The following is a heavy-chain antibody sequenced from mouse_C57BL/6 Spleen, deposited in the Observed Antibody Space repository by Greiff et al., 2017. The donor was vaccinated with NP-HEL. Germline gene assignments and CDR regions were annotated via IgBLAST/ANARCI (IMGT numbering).Heavy chain of an antibody. CDR2: IDPENGDT. Sequence: EVKLQQSGAELVRPGASVKLSCTASGFNIKDDYMHWVKQRPEQGLEWIGWIDPENGDTEYASKFQGQATITADTSSNTAYLQLSSLTSEDTAVYYCTTGLHGSSPLYAMDYWGQGTSVTVSS. D-gene: IGHD1-1*01. V-gene: IGHV14-4*01. J-gene: IGHJ4*01. CDR3: TTGLHGSSPLYAMDY. CDR1: GFNIKDDY.